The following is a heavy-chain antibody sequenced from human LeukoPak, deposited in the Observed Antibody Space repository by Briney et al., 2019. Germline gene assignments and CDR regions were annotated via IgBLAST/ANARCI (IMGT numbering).Heavy chain of an antibody. Sequence: PSETLSLTCTVSGGSISTYYWSWIRQPPGKGLEFIGYVYYDGSTNYNPSLRSRVTIPLDTSKMQFSLRLSSVTAADTAVYFCARDFGYSTAGDHYYGMDVWGQGTTVSVSS. CDR1: GGSISTYY. CDR3: ARDFGYSTAGDHYYGMDV. V-gene: IGHV4-59*01. CDR2: VYYDGST. D-gene: IGHD5-12*01. J-gene: IGHJ6*02.